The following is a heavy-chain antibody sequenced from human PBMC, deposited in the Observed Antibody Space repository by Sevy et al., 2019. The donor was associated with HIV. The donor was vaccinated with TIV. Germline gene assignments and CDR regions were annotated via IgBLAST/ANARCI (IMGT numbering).Heavy chain of an antibody. CDR3: ARDRDVSGNYLEYFYYAMDV. CDR1: GYTLSTYY. D-gene: IGHD1-26*01. J-gene: IGHJ6*02. CDR2: FDPTGGSR. Sequence: ASVKVSCKTSGYTLSTYYIYWVRQAPAQGLEWIGIFDPTGGSRSYAQRFQGRLTMTGDTSTSTAYMELSSLTSEDTAVYYCARDRDVSGNYLEYFYYAMDVWGQGTTVTVSS. V-gene: IGHV1-46*01.